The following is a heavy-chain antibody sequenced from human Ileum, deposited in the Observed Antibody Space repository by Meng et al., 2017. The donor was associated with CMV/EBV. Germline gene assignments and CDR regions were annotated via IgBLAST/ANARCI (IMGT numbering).Heavy chain of an antibody. CDR3: ARVPFYDFLIGYYSPPDD. CDR1: GYTFTGYY. CDR2: ISPNSGGT. V-gene: IGHV1-2*02. D-gene: IGHD3-3*01. J-gene: IGHJ4*02. Sequence: ASVKVSCKASGYTFTGYYMHWVRQAPGQGLEWMGWISPNSGGTNYEQKFQGRVTMTRETSISTAYMALSRLRSDDTAVYYCARVPFYDFLIGYYSPPDDWGQGTLVTVSS.